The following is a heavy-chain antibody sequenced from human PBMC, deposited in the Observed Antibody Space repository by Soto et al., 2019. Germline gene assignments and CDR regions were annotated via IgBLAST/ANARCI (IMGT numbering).Heavy chain of an antibody. CDR2: IKSKIDGGAI. D-gene: IGHD6-13*01. CDR1: DLAFSNTW. J-gene: IGHJ4*02. V-gene: IGHV3-15*07. Sequence: GGSLRLSCAASDLAFSNTWRNWVRQDTGKGLEWVGRIKSKIDGGAIDYAAPVKGRFTISRDDSESTLFLQMNSLQTEDTALYYCATVGSITTAGTPFDYWGQGTLVTVSS. CDR3: ATVGSITTAGTPFDY.